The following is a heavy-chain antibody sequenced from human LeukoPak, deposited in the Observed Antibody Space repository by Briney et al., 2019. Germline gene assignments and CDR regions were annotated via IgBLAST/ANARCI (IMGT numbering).Heavy chain of an antibody. Sequence: GGSLRLSCAASGFNFSTYTMNWVRRAPGKGLEWVSYISSSGSTIYYADSVKGRFTISRDNSKDTLYLQMNSLRAEDTGVYYCARVVRFLEWLPRFGSYFDYWGQGTLVTVSS. J-gene: IGHJ4*02. CDR3: ARVVRFLEWLPRFGSYFDY. CDR2: ISSSGSTI. CDR1: GFNFSTYT. V-gene: IGHV3-48*01. D-gene: IGHD3-3*01.